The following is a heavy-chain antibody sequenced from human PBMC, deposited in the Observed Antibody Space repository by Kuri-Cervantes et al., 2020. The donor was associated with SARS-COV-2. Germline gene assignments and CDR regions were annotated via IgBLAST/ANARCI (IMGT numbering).Heavy chain of an antibody. J-gene: IGHJ4*02. D-gene: IGHD6-13*01. Sequence: GESLKISCAASGFTFSSYAMHWVRQAPGKGLEWVSAISGSGGSTYYADSVKGRFTISRDNSKNTLYLQMNSLRAEDTAVYYCAKDQSIAAAGHFDYWGQGTLVTVSS. V-gene: IGHV3-23*01. CDR2: ISGSGGST. CDR1: GFTFSSYA. CDR3: AKDQSIAAAGHFDY.